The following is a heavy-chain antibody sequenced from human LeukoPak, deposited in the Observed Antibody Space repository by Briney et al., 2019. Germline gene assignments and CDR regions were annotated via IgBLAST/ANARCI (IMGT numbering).Heavy chain of an antibody. Sequence: GRSLRLPCAASGFTFSSYAMHWVRQAPGKGLEWVAVISYDGSNKYYADSVKGRFTISRDNSKNTLYLQMNSLRAEDTAVYYCARPLGEWLSHYYYGMDVWGQGTTVTVSS. J-gene: IGHJ6*02. CDR3: ARPLGEWLSHYYYGMDV. V-gene: IGHV3-30-3*01. CDR2: ISYDGSNK. D-gene: IGHD3-3*01. CDR1: GFTFSSYA.